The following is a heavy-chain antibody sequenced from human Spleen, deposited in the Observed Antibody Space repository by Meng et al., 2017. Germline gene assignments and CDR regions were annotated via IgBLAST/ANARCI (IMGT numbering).Heavy chain of an antibody. CDR1: GDSISNYY. CDR3: ARSLDVQDFDY. J-gene: IGHJ4*02. CDR2: TYVGGST. D-gene: IGHD3-16*01. V-gene: IGHV4-4*07. Sequence: SETLSLTCSVSGDSISNYYWNWLRQPAGKRLEWIGRTYVGGSTDYNPSLRSRVTVSVDTSKKQFSLKLSSVTAADTAVYYCARSLDVQDFDYWGQGTLVTVSS.